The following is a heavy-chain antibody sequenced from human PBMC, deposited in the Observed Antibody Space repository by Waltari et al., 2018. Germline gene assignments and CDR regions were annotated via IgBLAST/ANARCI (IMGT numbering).Heavy chain of an antibody. Sequence: EVQLVESGGGLVKPGGSLSLSCEASGFTFSSYSMNWVRQAPGKGLEWVSSISSSSSYIYYADSVKGRFTISRDNAKNSLYLQMNSLRAEDTAVYYCARDPWGSYRHGEVWGQGTLVTVSS. CDR3: ARDPWGSYRHGEV. J-gene: IGHJ4*02. CDR2: ISSSSSYI. V-gene: IGHV3-21*01. CDR1: GFTFSSYS. D-gene: IGHD3-16*02.